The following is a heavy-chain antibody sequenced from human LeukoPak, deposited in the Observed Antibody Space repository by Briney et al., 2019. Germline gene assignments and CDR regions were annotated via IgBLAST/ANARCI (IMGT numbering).Heavy chain of an antibody. V-gene: IGHV3-23*01. J-gene: IGHJ4*02. CDR2: VRASGDKT. D-gene: IGHD3-22*01. CDR3: ARDIHDSSGYYYDY. Sequence: PGGSLRLSCVASGFSFSVYTMSWVRQAPGKGLEWISAVRASGDKTYYADSVKGRFTVSRDNSKDTLYLHMNSLRAEDTALYYCARDIHDSSGYYYDYWGQGTLVTVSS. CDR1: GFSFSVYT.